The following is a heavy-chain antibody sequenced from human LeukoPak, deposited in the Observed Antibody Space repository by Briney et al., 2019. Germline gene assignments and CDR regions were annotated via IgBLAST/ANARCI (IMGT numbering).Heavy chain of an antibody. CDR3: ARHHQERGYSGYGGGYYYYYMDV. D-gene: IGHD5-12*01. V-gene: IGHV5-51*01. CDR2: IYPGDSDT. Sequence: GESLKISCKGSGYSFTSYWIGWVRQMPGKGLEWMGIIYPGDSDTRYSPSSQGQVTISADRSISTAYLQWSSLKASDTAMYYCARHHQERGYSGYGGGYYYYYMDVWGKGTTVTVSS. CDR1: GYSFTSYW. J-gene: IGHJ6*03.